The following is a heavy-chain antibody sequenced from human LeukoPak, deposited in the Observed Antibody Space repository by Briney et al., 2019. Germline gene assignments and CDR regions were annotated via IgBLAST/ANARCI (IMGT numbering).Heavy chain of an antibody. J-gene: IGHJ4*02. D-gene: IGHD3-22*01. CDR1: GGSISSGGYS. V-gene: IGHV3-23*01. Sequence: PSETLSLTCTVSGGSISSGGYSWSWIRQPPGKGLEWVSAISGSGGSTYYADSVKGRFTISRDNSKNTLYLQMNSLRAEDTAVYYCAKQDYYDSSGHSDYWGQGTLVTVSS. CDR3: AKQDYYDSSGHSDY. CDR2: ISGSGGST.